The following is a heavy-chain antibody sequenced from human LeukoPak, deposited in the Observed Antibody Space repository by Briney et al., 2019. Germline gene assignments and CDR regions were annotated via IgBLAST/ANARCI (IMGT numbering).Heavy chain of an antibody. J-gene: IGHJ4*02. D-gene: IGHD3-10*01. CDR2: IKEDGSDK. CDR1: GFSFRSFW. V-gene: IGHV3-7*04. Sequence: PGGSLRLSCAASGFSFRSFWMSWVRQAPGKGLEWVASIKEDGSDKYYVESVKGRFTISRENARNSLYLQMNSLRAEDTAVYYCARVLWCGGIYHFDYWRQGTLVTVSS. CDR3: ARVLWCGGIYHFDY.